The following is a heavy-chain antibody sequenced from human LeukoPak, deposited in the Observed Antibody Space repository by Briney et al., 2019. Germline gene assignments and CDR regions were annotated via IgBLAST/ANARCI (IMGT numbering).Heavy chain of an antibody. V-gene: IGHV4-34*01. CDR1: GGSFSGYY. Sequence: SATLSLTCAVYGGSFSGYYCSWIRQPPGKGLEWIGEINHSGTTNYNPSLKSRVTISVDTSKNQFSLKLSSVTAADTAVYYCARKKYYYDSSGYSPPQGYFDYWGQGTLVTVSS. CDR2: INHSGTT. J-gene: IGHJ4*02. D-gene: IGHD3-22*01. CDR3: ARKKYYYDSSGYSPPQGYFDY.